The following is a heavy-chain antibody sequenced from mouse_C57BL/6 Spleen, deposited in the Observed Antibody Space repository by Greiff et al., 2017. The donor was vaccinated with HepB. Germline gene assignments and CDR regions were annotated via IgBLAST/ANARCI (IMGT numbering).Heavy chain of an antibody. D-gene: IGHD3-3*01. V-gene: IGHV1-26*01. CDR2: INPNNGGT. CDR1: GYTFTDYY. CDR3: ARDLGTGY. Sequence: EVQLQQSGPELVKPGASVQISCKASGYTFTDYYMNWVKQSHGKSLEWIGDINPNNGGTSYNQKFKGKATLTVDKSSSTAYMELRSLTSEDSAVYYCARDLGTGYWGQGTTLTVSS. J-gene: IGHJ2*01.